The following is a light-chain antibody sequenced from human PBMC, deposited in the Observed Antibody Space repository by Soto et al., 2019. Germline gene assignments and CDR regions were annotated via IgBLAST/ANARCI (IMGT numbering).Light chain of an antibody. CDR2: DAS. V-gene: IGKV3-15*01. CDR1: QSVNSR. Sequence: EIVMTQSPATLSVSPGERVTLFCRASQSVNSRLAWYQQKPAQAPRLLIYDASTRATGIPARFSGSGSGTEFTLTISSLQSEHFAVYYCQQYKNWPPEYTFGQGTKLEIK. CDR3: QQYKNWPPEYT. J-gene: IGKJ2*01.